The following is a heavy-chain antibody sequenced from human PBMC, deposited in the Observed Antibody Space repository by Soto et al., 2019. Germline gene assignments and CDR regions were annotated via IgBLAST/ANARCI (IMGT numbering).Heavy chain of an antibody. V-gene: IGHV4-34*01. CDR2: INHSGSP. CDR3: ARGMYDILTDLPFDY. Sequence: QVQLQQWGAGLLKPSETLSLTCAVYGGSFSGYYWSWIRHPPGKGLEWIGEINHSGSPNYNSSLKGRVTISVDTYKNQFSLKLSSVTAADTAVYYCARGMYDILTDLPFDYWGQGTLVTVSS. CDR1: GGSFSGYY. J-gene: IGHJ4*02. D-gene: IGHD3-9*01.